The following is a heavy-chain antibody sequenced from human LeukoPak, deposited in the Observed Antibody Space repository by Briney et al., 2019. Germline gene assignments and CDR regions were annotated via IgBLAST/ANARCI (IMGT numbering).Heavy chain of an antibody. CDR1: GYSFTAFN. J-gene: IGHJ4*02. CDR2: IHPRSGET. CDR3: ARDGEYGTGSYYRGCFDY. D-gene: IGHD3-10*01. V-gene: IGHV1-2*02. Sequence: VASVKVSCKASGYSFTAFNIHWVRQAPGQGLEWMGWIHPRSGETNYAYKFRGRVTMTRDTSISTTYMDLGSLGSDDTAVYYCARDGEYGTGSYYRGCFDYWGQGTLVTVSS.